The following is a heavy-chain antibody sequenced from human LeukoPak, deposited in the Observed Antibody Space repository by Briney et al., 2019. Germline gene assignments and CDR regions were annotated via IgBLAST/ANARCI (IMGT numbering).Heavy chain of an antibody. D-gene: IGHD3-3*01. Sequence: PGGFLRLSCAASGFTFSSYAMSWVRQAPGKGLEWVSAISGSGGSTYYADSVKGRFTISRDNSKSTLYLQMNSLRAEDTAVYYCAKEWDYDFWSGYNWFDPWGQGTLVTVSS. V-gene: IGHV3-23*01. J-gene: IGHJ5*02. CDR3: AKEWDYDFWSGYNWFDP. CDR2: ISGSGGST. CDR1: GFTFSSYA.